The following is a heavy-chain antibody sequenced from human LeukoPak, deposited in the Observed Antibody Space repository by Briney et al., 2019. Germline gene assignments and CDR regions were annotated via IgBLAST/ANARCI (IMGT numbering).Heavy chain of an antibody. Sequence: GGSLRLSCAASGFTFRSYGMHWVRQAPGKGLEWVAFIRYDGSNKYYADSVKGRFAISRDNSKNTLYLEMNGLISEDTAVYYCASVKWGCGSSGYFCENDAFDIWGQGTMVTVSS. D-gene: IGHD3-22*01. CDR1: GFTFRSYG. CDR3: ASVKWGCGSSGYFCENDAFDI. CDR2: IRYDGSNK. J-gene: IGHJ3*02. V-gene: IGHV3-30*02.